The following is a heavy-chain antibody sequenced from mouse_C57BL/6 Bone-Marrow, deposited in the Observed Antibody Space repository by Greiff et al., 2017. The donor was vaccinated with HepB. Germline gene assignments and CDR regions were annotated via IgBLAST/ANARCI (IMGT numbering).Heavy chain of an antibody. CDR1: GFSFNSDCY. V-gene: IGHV3-3*01. CDR2: TFYSGYT. CDR3: ARDRTHYYGSSYGYFDV. J-gene: IGHJ1*03. D-gene: IGHD1-1*01. Sequence: EVKLMESGPSLVRPSQTLSLTCTVTGFSFNSDCYWIWIRQFPGNKLEYIGYTFYSGYTYYNPSLESRTYITRDTSKNQFSLKLSSVTTEDTATYYCARDRTHYYGSSYGYFDVWGTGTTVTVSS.